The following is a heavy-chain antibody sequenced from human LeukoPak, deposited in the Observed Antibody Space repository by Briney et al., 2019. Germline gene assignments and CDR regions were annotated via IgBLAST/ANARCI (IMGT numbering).Heavy chain of an antibody. V-gene: IGHV1-3*03. CDR3: ARERGIRDAFDF. Sequence: GASVKVSCKASGYTFTSYTIHWVRQAPGQSLEWMGWISVGRGDSKCSQEFQGRVTLTRGTSATTAYLEVSSLRPEDMAVYYCARERGIRDAFDFWGQGTMVTVSS. CDR1: GYTFTSYT. J-gene: IGHJ3*01. D-gene: IGHD1-14*01. CDR2: ISVGRGDS.